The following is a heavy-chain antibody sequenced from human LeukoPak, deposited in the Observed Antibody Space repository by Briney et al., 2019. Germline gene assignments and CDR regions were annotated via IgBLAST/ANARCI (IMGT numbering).Heavy chain of an antibody. V-gene: IGHV1-46*01. Sequence: ASVKVSCKASGYTFTSYYMHWVRQAPGQGLEWMGIINPSGGSTSYAQKSQGRVTMTRDTSTSTVYMELSSLRSEDTAVYYCARELYLVGATTDGPYYYYGMDVWGQGTTVTVSS. CDR1: GYTFTSYY. D-gene: IGHD1-26*01. J-gene: IGHJ6*02. CDR2: INPSGGST. CDR3: ARELYLVGATTDGPYYYYGMDV.